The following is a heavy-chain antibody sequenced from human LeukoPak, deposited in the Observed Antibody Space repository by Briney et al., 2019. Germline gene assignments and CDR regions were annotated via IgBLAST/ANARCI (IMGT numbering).Heavy chain of an antibody. CDR3: ARVGRYSGSYYYYYYYYMDV. J-gene: IGHJ6*03. CDR2: INPNSGGT. CDR1: GYTFTGYY. Sequence: ASVKVSCKASGYTFTGYYMHWVRQAPGQGLEWMGWINPNSGGTNYAQKLQGRVTMTTDTSTSTAYMELRSLRSDDTAVYYCARVGRYSGSYYYYYYYYMDVWGKGTTVTVSS. V-gene: IGHV1-2*02. D-gene: IGHD1-26*01.